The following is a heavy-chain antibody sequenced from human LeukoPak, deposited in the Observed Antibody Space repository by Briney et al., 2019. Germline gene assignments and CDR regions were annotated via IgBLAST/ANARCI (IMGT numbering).Heavy chain of an antibody. J-gene: IGHJ4*02. CDR2: ISSSSTI. Sequence: GGSLRLSCAASGFTFSSYSMNWVRQAPGKGLEWVSYISSSSTIYYADSVKGRFTISRDNAKNSLYLQMNSLRAEDTAVYYCARVGYYSGYWGQGTLVTVSS. D-gene: IGHD3-10*01. CDR1: GFTFSSYS. CDR3: ARVGYYSGY. V-gene: IGHV3-48*01.